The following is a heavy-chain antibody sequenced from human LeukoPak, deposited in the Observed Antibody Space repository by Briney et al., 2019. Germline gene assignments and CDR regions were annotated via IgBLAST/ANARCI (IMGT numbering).Heavy chain of an antibody. CDR1: GFTFDDFG. D-gene: IGHD4-17*01. Sequence: GGPLRLSCAASGFTFDDFGMSWVRQGPGKGLEWVSGINWNGGSTGYADSVKGRFTISRDNAKKSLYLQMNSLRAEDTALYYCARAPMTTVTTIDYWGQGTLVTVSS. CDR3: ARAPMTTVTTIDY. J-gene: IGHJ4*02. CDR2: INWNGGST. V-gene: IGHV3-20*04.